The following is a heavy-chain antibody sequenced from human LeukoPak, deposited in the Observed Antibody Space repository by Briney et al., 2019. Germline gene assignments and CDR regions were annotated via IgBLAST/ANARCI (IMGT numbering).Heavy chain of an antibody. D-gene: IGHD3-10*01. CDR3: ARDTLRRKVLLWFGDPVYYGMDV. CDR2: INASGGST. Sequence: ASVKVSCKASGYTFTSYYMHWVRQAPVQGLEWMGIINASGGSTSYAQKFQGRVTMTRDTSTSTVYMELSSLRSEDTAVYYCARDTLRRKVLLWFGDPVYYGMDVWGQGTTVTVSS. J-gene: IGHJ6*02. V-gene: IGHV1-46*01. CDR1: GYTFTSYY.